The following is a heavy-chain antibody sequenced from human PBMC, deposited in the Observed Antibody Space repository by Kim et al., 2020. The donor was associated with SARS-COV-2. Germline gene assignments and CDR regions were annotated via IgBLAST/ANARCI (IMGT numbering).Heavy chain of an antibody. Sequence: SETLSLTCAVYGGSFSGYYWSWIRQPPGKGLEWIGEINHSGSTNYNPSLKSRVTISVDTSKNQFSLKLSSVTAADTAVYYCARAPTTGYSYGFNAFDIWG. D-gene: IGHD5-18*01. CDR2: INHSGST. CDR3: ARAPTTGYSYGFNAFDI. V-gene: IGHV4-34*01. CDR1: GGSFSGYY. J-gene: IGHJ3*02.